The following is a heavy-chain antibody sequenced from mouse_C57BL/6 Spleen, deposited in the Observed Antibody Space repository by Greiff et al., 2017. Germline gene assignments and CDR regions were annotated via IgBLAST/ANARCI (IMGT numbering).Heavy chain of an antibody. CDR2: IWRGGST. J-gene: IGHJ1*03. V-gene: IGHV2-5*01. CDR3: AKNGYYGYFDV. CDR1: GFSFTSYG. D-gene: IGHD2-2*01. Sequence: QVQLQQSGPGLVQPSQSLSITCTVSGFSFTSYGVHWVRQSPGQGLEWLGVIWRGGSTDYNAAFMSRLSITKDNSKSQVFFKMNSLQADDTAIYYCAKNGYYGYFDVWGTGTTVTVSS.